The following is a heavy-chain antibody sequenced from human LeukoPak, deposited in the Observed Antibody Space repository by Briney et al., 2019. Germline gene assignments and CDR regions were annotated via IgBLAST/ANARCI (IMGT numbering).Heavy chain of an antibody. D-gene: IGHD5-18*01. Sequence: KTSETLSLTCTVSGGSISSSSYYWGWIRQPPGKGLEWIGSIYYSGSTYYNPSLKSRVTISVDTSKNQFSLKLSSVTAADTAVYYCARGTRGYSYGSIPFDLWGRGTLVTVSS. CDR2: IYYSGST. CDR3: ARGTRGYSYGSIPFDL. J-gene: IGHJ2*01. CDR1: GGSISSSSYY. V-gene: IGHV4-39*01.